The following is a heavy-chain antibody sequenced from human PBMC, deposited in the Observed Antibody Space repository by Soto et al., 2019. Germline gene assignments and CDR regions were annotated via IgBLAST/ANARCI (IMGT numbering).Heavy chain of an antibody. CDR1: GGTFSSYA. J-gene: IGHJ4*02. V-gene: IGHV1-69*13. D-gene: IGHD6-13*01. Sequence: GASVKVSCKASGGTFSSYAISWVRQAPGQGLEWMGGIIPIFGTANYAQKFQGRVTITADESTSTAYMELSSLRSEDTAVYYCARDRTGIAAAGNFDYWGQGTLVTVSS. CDR3: ARDRTGIAAAGNFDY. CDR2: IIPIFGTA.